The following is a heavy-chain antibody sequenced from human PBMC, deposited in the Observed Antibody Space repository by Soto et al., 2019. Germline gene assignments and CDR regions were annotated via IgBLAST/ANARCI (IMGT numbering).Heavy chain of an antibody. D-gene: IGHD3-3*01. V-gene: IGHV1-3*01. CDR3: ARVGTDTIFGVVIKYWYFDL. J-gene: IGHJ2*01. CDR2: INAGNGNT. Sequence: ASVKVSCKASGYTFTSYAMHWVRQAPGQRLEWMGWINAGNGNTKYSQKFQGRVTITRDTSASTAYMELSSLRSEDTAVYYCARVGTDTIFGVVIKYWYFDLWGRGTLVTVSS. CDR1: GYTFTSYA.